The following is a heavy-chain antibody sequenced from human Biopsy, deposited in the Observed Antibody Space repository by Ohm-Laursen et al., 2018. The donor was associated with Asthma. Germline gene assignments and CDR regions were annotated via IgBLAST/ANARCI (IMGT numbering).Heavy chain of an antibody. D-gene: IGHD6-19*01. Sequence: GSLRLSCAASAFTVSRDHMFWVRQAPGKGLEWVSVIYSGGTSHTADSVRGRFTISRDNSKSTLFLQMDSLSAEDTAVYYCAKDFRGIAVAGDRGFDYWGQGTLVTVSS. CDR3: AKDFRGIAVAGDRGFDY. J-gene: IGHJ4*02. CDR1: AFTVSRDH. V-gene: IGHV3-53*01. CDR2: IYSGGTS.